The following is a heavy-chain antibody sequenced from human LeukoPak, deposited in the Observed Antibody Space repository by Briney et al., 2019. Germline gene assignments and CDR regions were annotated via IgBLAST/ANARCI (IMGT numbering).Heavy chain of an antibody. J-gene: IGHJ4*02. CDR1: GGSISSYY. CDR2: IYYSGST. CDR3: AREPPGY. V-gene: IGHV4-59*01. Sequence: NSSETLSLTCTVSGGSISSYYWSWIRQPPGKGLEWIGYIYYSGSTNYNPSLKSRVTISVDTSKNQFSLKLSSVTAADTAVYYCAREPPGYWGQGILVTVSS.